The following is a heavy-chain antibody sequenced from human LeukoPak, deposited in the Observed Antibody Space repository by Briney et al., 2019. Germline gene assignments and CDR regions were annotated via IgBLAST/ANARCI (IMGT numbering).Heavy chain of an antibody. CDR2: IYYSGST. Sequence: SETLSLTCTVSGGSLSSSSYYWGWIRQPPGKGLEWIGSIYYSGSTYYNPSLKSRVTISVDTSKNQFSLKLSSVTAADTAVYYCARQGWGDYYYYMDVWGKGTTVTVSS. V-gene: IGHV4-39*01. J-gene: IGHJ6*03. CDR1: GGSLSSSSYY. CDR3: ARQGWGDYYYYMDV. D-gene: IGHD7-27*01.